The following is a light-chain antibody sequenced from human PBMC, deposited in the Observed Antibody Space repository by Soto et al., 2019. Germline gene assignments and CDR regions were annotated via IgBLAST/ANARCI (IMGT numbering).Light chain of an antibody. CDR1: QSISSY. CDR2: AAS. V-gene: IGKV1-39*01. J-gene: IGKJ4*01. Sequence: DIQMTQSPSSLSASVGDRVTITCRASQSISSYLNWYQQKPGKAPKLLIYAASSLQSGVPSRFSGNGSGTDFTLTISSLQPEDFATYYCQQSYSTPTTFGGGTKVEIK. CDR3: QQSYSTPTT.